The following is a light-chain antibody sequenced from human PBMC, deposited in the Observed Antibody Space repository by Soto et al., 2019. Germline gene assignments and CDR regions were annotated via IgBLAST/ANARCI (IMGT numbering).Light chain of an antibody. V-gene: IGLV2-14*01. Sequence: QSALTQPASGSGSPGQSITISCTGTSSDVGGYNYVSWYQQHPGKAPKLMIYDVSNRPSGVSNRFSGYKSGNTASLTISGLQAEDEADYYCSSYTSSSTLLYVFGTGTKVTVL. J-gene: IGLJ1*01. CDR1: SSDVGGYNY. CDR3: SSYTSSSTLLYV. CDR2: DVS.